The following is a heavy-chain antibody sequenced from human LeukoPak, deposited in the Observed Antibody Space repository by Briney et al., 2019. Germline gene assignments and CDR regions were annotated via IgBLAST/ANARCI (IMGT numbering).Heavy chain of an antibody. V-gene: IGHV4-34*01. Sequence: PGGSLRLSCAASGFIFSDYGMSWVRQAPGKGLEWIGDINLTRGTNSNPSLKSRLTISVDTSQNHFTLELRSVTAADTAVYYCARGSIIMVRGIARSYYSMDVWGKGTTVIISS. CDR3: ARGSIIMVRGIARSYYSMDV. J-gene: IGHJ6*03. D-gene: IGHD3-10*01. CDR2: INLTRGT. CDR1: GFIFSDYG.